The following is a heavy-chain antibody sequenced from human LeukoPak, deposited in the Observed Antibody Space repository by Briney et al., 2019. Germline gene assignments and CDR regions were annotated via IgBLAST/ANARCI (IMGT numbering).Heavy chain of an antibody. Sequence: GGSLRLSCAASGFTFSSFSMNWVRQAPGKGLEWVSSISSSNNYIYYADSVKGRFTISRDNAKNSLYLQMNSLRAEDTAVYFCAREIGRLRNIDYWSQGTLVTVSS. CDR2: ISSSNNYI. CDR1: GFTFSSFS. CDR3: AREIGRLRNIDY. V-gene: IGHV3-21*01. D-gene: IGHD3-16*01. J-gene: IGHJ4*02.